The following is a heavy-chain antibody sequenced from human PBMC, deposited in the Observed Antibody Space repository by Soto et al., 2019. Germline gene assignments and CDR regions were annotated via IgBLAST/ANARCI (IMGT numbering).Heavy chain of an antibody. V-gene: IGHV4-4*02. CDR3: ARDPGYSSGWSHWFDP. Sequence: SETLSLTCNVSGGSIKTPDWWSWVRQTPEKGLEWIGEIYHSGSTNYNPSLKSRVTISVDKSKNKFSLHLSSVTAADTAVYYCARDPGYSSGWSHWFDPWGQGTLVTVSS. D-gene: IGHD6-19*01. J-gene: IGHJ5*02. CDR2: IYHSGST. CDR1: GGSIKTPDW.